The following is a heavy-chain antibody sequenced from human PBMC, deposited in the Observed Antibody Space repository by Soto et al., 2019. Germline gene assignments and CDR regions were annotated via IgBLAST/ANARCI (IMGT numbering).Heavy chain of an antibody. CDR1: GYTFTSYY. D-gene: IGHD1-1*01. J-gene: IGHJ6*02. V-gene: IGHV1-46*01. Sequence: ASVKVSCKASGYTFTSYYMHWVRQAPGQGLEWMGIINPSGGSTSYAQKFQGRVTMTRDTSTSTVYMELSSLRSEDTAVYYCARDGRSLKSYYYYYGMDVWGQGTTVTVSS. CDR3: ARDGRSLKSYYYYYGMDV. CDR2: INPSGGST.